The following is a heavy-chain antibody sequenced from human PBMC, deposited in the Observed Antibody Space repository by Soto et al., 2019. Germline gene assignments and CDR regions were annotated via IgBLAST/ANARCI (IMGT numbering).Heavy chain of an antibody. V-gene: IGHV4-31*03. CDR3: ARGSRITMVRGVIINFDY. J-gene: IGHJ4*02. CDR1: GGSISSGGYY. D-gene: IGHD3-10*01. CDR2: IYYSGST. Sequence: SETLSLTCTVSGGSISSGGYYWSWIRQHPGKGLEWIGYIYYSGSTYYNPSLKSRVTISVDTSKNQFSLKLSSVTAADTAVYYCARGSRITMVRGVIINFDYWGQGTLVTVSS.